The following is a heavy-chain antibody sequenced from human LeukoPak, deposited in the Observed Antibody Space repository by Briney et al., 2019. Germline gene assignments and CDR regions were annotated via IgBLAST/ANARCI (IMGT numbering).Heavy chain of an antibody. J-gene: IGHJ4*02. CDR1: GVSISSSDYF. CDR2: INHSGST. CDR3: ARGRIVVVPAAMDPRLRYFDY. V-gene: IGHV4-39*07. Sequence: SETLSLTCTVSGVSISSSDYFWGWIRQPPGKGLEWIGEINHSGSTNYNPSLKSRVTISVDTSKNQFSLKLSSVTAADTAVYYCARGRIVVVPAAMDPRLRYFDYWGQGTLVTVSS. D-gene: IGHD2-2*01.